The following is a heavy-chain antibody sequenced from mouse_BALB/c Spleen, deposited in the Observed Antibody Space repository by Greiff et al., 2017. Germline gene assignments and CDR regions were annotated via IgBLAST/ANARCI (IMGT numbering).Heavy chain of an antibody. D-gene: IGHD1-1*01. CDR1: GFSLTSYG. V-gene: IGHV2-9*02. CDR2: IWAGGST. CDR3: ARDDGSSYDYAMEY. J-gene: IGHJ4*01. Sequence: VKLMESGPGLVAPSQSLSITCTVSGFSLTSYGVHWVRQPPGKGLEWLGVIWAGGSTNYNSALMSRLSISKDNSKSQVFLKMNSLQTDDTAMYYGARDDGSSYDYAMEYWGQGTSVTVSS.